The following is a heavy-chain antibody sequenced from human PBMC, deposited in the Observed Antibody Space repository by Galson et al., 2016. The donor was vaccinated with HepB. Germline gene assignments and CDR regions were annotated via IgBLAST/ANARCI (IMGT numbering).Heavy chain of an antibody. D-gene: IGHD3-16*01. CDR3: VSAAYSLDH. J-gene: IGHJ4*02. V-gene: IGHV3-74*01. CDR1: GFTFSSYW. Sequence: SLRLSCAASGFTFSSYWMHWVRLAPQKGLVWVSRINSDGSDTKYADSAKGRFTISRDNAHNTWYLQMSSLRVEDMAVYYCVSAAYSLDHWGQGTLVTVSS. CDR2: INSDGSDT.